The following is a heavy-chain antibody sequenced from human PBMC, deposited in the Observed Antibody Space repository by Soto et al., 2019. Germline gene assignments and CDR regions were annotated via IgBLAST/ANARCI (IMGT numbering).Heavy chain of an antibody. CDR2: ISYDGYNK. CDR1: GFTFSSYA. V-gene: IGHV3-30*03. J-gene: IGHJ4*02. Sequence: QVQLVESGGGVVQPGRSLRLSCAASGFTFSSYAMHWVRQAPGKGLEWVAVISYDGYNKYYADSVKGRFTISRDNSKNTLYLQMNSLRAEDTAVYYCASDIVANDYSVNSFDYWGQGTLVTVSS. CDR3: ASDIVANDYSVNSFDY. D-gene: IGHD4-4*01.